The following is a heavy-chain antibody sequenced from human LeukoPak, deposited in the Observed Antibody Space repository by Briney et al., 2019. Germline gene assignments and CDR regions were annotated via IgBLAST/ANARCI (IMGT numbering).Heavy chain of an antibody. D-gene: IGHD5-18*01. V-gene: IGHV3-49*04. CDR2: IRRKAYDGTT. CDR1: GFTLGDYA. Sequence: GGSLRPSCTAAGFTLGDYAMSWVRQPPGKGLEWVGFIRRKAYDGTTEYAAAVKGRFTISRDDSKRIAYLQMNSLKTEDTAVYYCTREAHQVWSYDAFDIWGKGTMVTVSS. CDR3: TREAHQVWSYDAFDI. J-gene: IGHJ3*02.